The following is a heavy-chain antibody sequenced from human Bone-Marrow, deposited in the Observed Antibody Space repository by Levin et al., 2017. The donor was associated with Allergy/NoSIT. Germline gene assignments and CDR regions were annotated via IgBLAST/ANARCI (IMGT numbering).Heavy chain of an antibody. J-gene: IGHJ4*02. V-gene: IGHV3-53*01. CDR2: MYSGGST. CDR1: GFTVSSNY. Sequence: GESLKISCAASGFTVSSNYMSWVRQAPGKGPEWVSVMYSGGSTYYADSVKGRFTISRDNSKNTLYLQMNSLRAEDTAVYYCARGWFGEWLSHWGQGTLVTVSS. CDR3: ARGWFGEWLSH. D-gene: IGHD3-10*01.